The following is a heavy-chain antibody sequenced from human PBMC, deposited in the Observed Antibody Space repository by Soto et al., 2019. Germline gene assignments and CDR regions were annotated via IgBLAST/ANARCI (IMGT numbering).Heavy chain of an antibody. CDR3: ARDRVEGYCSGGSCYSHDNWFDP. Sequence: QVQLQESGPVLVKPSQTLSLTCTVSGGSISSGGYYWSWIRQHPGKGLEWIGYIYYSGSTYYNPSLKSRVTISVDTSKNQFSLKLSSVTAADTAVYYCARDRVEGYCSGGSCYSHDNWFDPWGQGTLVTVSS. CDR2: IYYSGST. D-gene: IGHD2-15*01. V-gene: IGHV4-31*03. J-gene: IGHJ5*02. CDR1: GGSISSGGYY.